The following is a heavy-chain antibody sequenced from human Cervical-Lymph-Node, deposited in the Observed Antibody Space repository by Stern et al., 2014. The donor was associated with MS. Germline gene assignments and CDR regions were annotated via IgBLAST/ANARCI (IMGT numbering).Heavy chain of an antibody. CDR3: ARETRGASGRFDY. Sequence: VQLVESGGGVVQPGRSLRLSCAASGFTFSSYGMHWVRQAPGKWLEWGALIWYDGSNKYYADSVKGRFTISRDNSKNTLYLQMNSLRAEDTAVYYCARETRGASGRFDYWGQGTLVTVSS. J-gene: IGHJ4*02. CDR1: GFTFSSYG. CDR2: IWYDGSNK. D-gene: IGHD3-10*01. V-gene: IGHV3-33*01.